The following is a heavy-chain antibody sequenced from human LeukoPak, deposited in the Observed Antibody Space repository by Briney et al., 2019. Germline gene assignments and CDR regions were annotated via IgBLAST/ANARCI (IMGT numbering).Heavy chain of an antibody. D-gene: IGHD2-2*01. CDR1: GFTFSSYS. Sequence: GGSLRLSCAASGFTFSSYSMNWVRQAPGKGLEWVSYISSSSSTIYYADSVKGRFTTSRDNAKNSLYLQMNSLRAEDTAVYYCARVDPGGTSKPKGAFDIWGQGTMVTVSS. V-gene: IGHV3-48*01. CDR2: ISSSSSTI. CDR3: ARVDPGGTSKPKGAFDI. J-gene: IGHJ3*02.